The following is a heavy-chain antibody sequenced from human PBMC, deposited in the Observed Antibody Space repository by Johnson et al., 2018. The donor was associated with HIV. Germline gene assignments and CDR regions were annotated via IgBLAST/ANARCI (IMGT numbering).Heavy chain of an antibody. CDR3: ARGSYDGDAFDL. J-gene: IGHJ3*01. Sequence: VQLVESGGGLVQPGGSLRLSCAASGFTFRNHDMHWVRQATGKGLEWVSAIGPTGDTYYPGSVKGRFTISRENARNSLYLQLNSLRAGDSALYYCARGSYDGDAFDLWGQGTMVTVSS. CDR2: IGPTGDT. CDR1: GFTFRNHD. V-gene: IGHV3-13*01. D-gene: IGHD1-26*01.